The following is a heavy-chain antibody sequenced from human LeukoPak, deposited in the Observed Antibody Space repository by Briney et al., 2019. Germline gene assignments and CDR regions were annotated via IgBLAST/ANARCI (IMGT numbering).Heavy chain of an antibody. V-gene: IGHV3-21*01. J-gene: IGHJ4*02. CDR3: ARDLGDYGIDY. Sequence: GGSLRLSCAASGFTFSSYSMTWVRQAPGKGLEWVSSISSSSSYIYYADSVKGRFTISRDNAKNSLYLQMNSLRAEDTAVYYCARDLGDYGIDYWGQGTLVTVSS. D-gene: IGHD4-17*01. CDR1: GFTFSSYS. CDR2: ISSSSSYI.